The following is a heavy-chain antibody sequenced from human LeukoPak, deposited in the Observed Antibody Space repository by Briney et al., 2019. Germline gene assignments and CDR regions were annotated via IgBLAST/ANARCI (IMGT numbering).Heavy chain of an antibody. V-gene: IGHV3-23*01. Sequence: GGSLRLSCAASGFTFSSYAMSWVRQAPGKGLEWVSAISGSGGSTYYADSVKGRFTISRDNSKNTLYLQMNSLRAEDTAVYYCAKDVMGYYYETPFDYWGQGTLVTVSS. J-gene: IGHJ4*02. CDR1: GFTFSSYA. CDR3: AKDVMGYYYETPFDY. D-gene: IGHD3-22*01. CDR2: ISGSGGST.